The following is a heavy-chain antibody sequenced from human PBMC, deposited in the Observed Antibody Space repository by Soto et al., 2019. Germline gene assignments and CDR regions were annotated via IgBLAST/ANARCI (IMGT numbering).Heavy chain of an antibody. CDR1: GFTFSSYW. CDR2: INSDGSST. D-gene: IGHD3-10*01. CDR3: ARARPVSGSRIKTSYYFDY. V-gene: IGHV3-74*01. J-gene: IGHJ4*02. Sequence: EVQLVESGGGLVQPGGSLRLSCAASGFTFSSYWMHWVRQAPGKGLVWVSRINSDGSSTSYADSVKGRFTISRDNAKNTLYLQMNSLRAEDTAVYYCARARPVSGSRIKTSYYFDYWGQGTLVTVSS.